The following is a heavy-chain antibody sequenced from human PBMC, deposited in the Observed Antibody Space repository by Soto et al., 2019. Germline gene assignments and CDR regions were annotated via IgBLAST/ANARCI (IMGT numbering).Heavy chain of an antibody. CDR3: ARDGQQLAPYALDV. CDR1: GFTFSNHA. J-gene: IGHJ6*02. Sequence: QVQLVESGGGVVQPGTSLRLSCTTSGFTFSNHAMHWVRQAPGKGLEWVAQIWYDGSNKYYADSVKGRFTISRDNSRNMVYVQTNSLRVEDTAVYYCARDGQQLAPYALDVWGQGTSVTVSS. D-gene: IGHD6-13*01. V-gene: IGHV3-33*01. CDR2: IWYDGSNK.